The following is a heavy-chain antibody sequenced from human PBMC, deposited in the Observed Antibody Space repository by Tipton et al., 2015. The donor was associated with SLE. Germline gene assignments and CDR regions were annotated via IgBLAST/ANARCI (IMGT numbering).Heavy chain of an antibody. CDR2: IKQDGSEK. J-gene: IGHJ6*02. CDR1: GFTFSSYS. CDR3: ARDQSGSYYGGGYGMDV. Sequence: SLRLSCAASGFTFSSYSMNWVRQAPGKGLEWVANIKQDGSEKYYVDSVKGRFTISRDNAKNSLYLQMNSLRAEDTALYYCARDQSGSYYGGGYGMDVWGQGTTVTVSS. D-gene: IGHD1-26*01. V-gene: IGHV3-7*03.